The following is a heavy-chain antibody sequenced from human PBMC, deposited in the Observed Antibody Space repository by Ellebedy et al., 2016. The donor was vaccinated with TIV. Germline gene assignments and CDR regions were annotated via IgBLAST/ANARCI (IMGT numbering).Heavy chain of an antibody. V-gene: IGHV3-23*01. J-gene: IGHJ4*02. CDR3: AKDRFSSAWYGGYFDY. D-gene: IGHD6-19*01. CDR1: RFTFSSYA. CDR2: ISGSGDSP. Sequence: GESLKISCAASRFTFSSYAMSWVRQAPGQGLEWVSAISGSGDSPHYADSVKGRFTISRDTSKNTLYLKMNSLRAEDTAVYYCAKDRFSSAWYGGYFDYWGQGTLVTVSA.